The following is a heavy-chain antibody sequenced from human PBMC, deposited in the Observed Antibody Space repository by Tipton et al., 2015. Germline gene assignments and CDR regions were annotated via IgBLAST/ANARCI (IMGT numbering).Heavy chain of an antibody. D-gene: IGHD6-13*01. J-gene: IGHJ4*02. CDR2: IYHTGTT. Sequence: QLVQSGAEVKPSGTLALTCGVSGDSISSYNWWSWVRQPPGKGLEWIGEIYHTGTTQYNPSLKGRVTISVDRSKNQFSLRLDSVTAADTAVHYCAANGGDWQQLTYWGQGTLVTVSS. V-gene: IGHV4-4*02. CDR3: AANGGDWQQLTY. CDR1: GDSISSYNW.